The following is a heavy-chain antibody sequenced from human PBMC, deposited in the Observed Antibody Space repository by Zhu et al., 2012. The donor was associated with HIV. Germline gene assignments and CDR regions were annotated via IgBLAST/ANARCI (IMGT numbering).Heavy chain of an antibody. Sequence: QVQLQESGPGLLQPSETLSLICNVSGDSIANSDFYWGWVRQPPGKGLEWIGSFYYNGVTYYNPSLKSRVTIPLDTSKNQFSLSLNSVTAADTAIYYCARSLFTAYRRSDAFDIWGPGTMVTVSS. V-gene: IGHV4-39*01. CDR3: ARSLFTAYRRSDAFDI. J-gene: IGHJ3*02. D-gene: IGHD3-16*01. CDR2: FYYNGVT. CDR1: GDSIANSDFY.